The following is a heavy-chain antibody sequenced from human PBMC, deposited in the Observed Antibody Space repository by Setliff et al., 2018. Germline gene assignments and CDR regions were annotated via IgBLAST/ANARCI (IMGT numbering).Heavy chain of an antibody. D-gene: IGHD2-8*01. V-gene: IGHV4-34*01. J-gene: IGHJ6*02. CDR2: INQSGNT. Sequence: SETLSLTCTVYGGSFSDYYWGWIRQSPGKRPEWIAEINQSGNTNYNPSLKSRVSISADTSMNHFSLRMTSVSAADTAVYYCAKEHVVISFVTNTHHHYGMDVWGQGTRSPSP. CDR3: AKEHVVISFVTNTHHHYGMDV. CDR1: GGSFSDYY.